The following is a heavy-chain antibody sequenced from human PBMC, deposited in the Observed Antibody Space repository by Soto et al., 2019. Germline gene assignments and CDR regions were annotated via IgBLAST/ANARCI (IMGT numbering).Heavy chain of an antibody. CDR1: GFTFSSYS. CDR3: ARDQSSGYCTNGVCPSGLDY. D-gene: IGHD2-8*01. J-gene: IGHJ4*02. Sequence: EVQLVESGGGLVQPGGSLRLSCAASGFTFSSYSMNWVRQASGKGLEWVSYISSSSSTIYYADSVKGRFTISRDNAKNSLYLQMNSLRDEDTAVYYCARDQSSGYCTNGVCPSGLDYWGQGTLVTVSS. CDR2: ISSSSSTI. V-gene: IGHV3-48*02.